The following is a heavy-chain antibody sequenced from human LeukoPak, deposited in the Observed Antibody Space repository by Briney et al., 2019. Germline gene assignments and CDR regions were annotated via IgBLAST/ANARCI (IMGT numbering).Heavy chain of an antibody. V-gene: IGHV3-48*04. J-gene: IGHJ3*02. CDR3: AKDFQGSAFDI. CDR2: ISSSSSTI. CDR1: GFTFSSYS. Sequence: GGSLRLSCAASGFTFSSYSMNWVRQAPGKGLEWVSYISSSSSTIYYADSVKGRFTISRDNAKNSLYLQMNSLRAEDTAVYYCAKDFQGSAFDIWGQGTMVTVSS.